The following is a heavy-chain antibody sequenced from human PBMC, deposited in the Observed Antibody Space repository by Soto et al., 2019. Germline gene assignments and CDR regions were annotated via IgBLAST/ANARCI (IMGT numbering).Heavy chain of an antibody. J-gene: IGHJ5*02. CDR1: GGSSSSGGYS. CDR3: ARSTYYYDSSGYDFQKFDP. D-gene: IGHD3-22*01. V-gene: IGHV4-30-2*01. Sequence: PAETLSLTCAVSGGSSSSGGYSWGWIRHPPGKGLEWIGYIYHSGSTYYNPSLKSRVTISVDRSKNQFSLKLSSVTAADTAVYYCARSTYYYDSSGYDFQKFDPWGQGTLVTVSS. CDR2: IYHSGST.